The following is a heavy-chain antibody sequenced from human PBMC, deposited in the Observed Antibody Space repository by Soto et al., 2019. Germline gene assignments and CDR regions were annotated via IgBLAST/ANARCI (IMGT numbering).Heavy chain of an antibody. CDR3: ARGYCSGGSCYWGLDYYGMDV. J-gene: IGHJ6*02. CDR1: GYTFTSYG. Sequence: ASVKDSCKASGYTFTSYGISWVRQAPGQGLEWMGWISAYNGNTNYAQKLQGRVTMTTDTSTSTAYMELRSLRSDNTAVYYCARGYCSGGSCYWGLDYYGMDVWGQGTTVTVSS. D-gene: IGHD2-15*01. V-gene: IGHV1-18*01. CDR2: ISAYNGNT.